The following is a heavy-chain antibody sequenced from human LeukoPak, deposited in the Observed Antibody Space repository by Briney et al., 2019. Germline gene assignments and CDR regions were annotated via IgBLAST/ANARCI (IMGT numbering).Heavy chain of an antibody. D-gene: IGHD3-22*01. CDR1: GFTFSSYS. Sequence: GGSLRLSCAASGFTFSSYSMNWVRQAPGKGLEWVSSISSSSSYIHYADSVKGRFTISRDNSKNTLYLQMNSLRAEDTAVYYCAKGHGSSGYPDYWGQGTLVTVSS. CDR2: ISSSSSYI. J-gene: IGHJ4*02. CDR3: AKGHGSSGYPDY. V-gene: IGHV3-21*01.